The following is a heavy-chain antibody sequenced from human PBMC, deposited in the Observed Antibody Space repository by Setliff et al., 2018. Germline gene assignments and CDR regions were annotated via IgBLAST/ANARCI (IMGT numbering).Heavy chain of an antibody. CDR3: ARERQGGFLEWSPFDS. J-gene: IGHJ4*02. Sequence: PSETLSLTCTVSGGSIYDHYWTWIRQPAGKGLQWIGRVYSDGETDYSPSLKSRVTISVDKSNNQFSLNLKSMTAADTALYFCARERQGGFLEWSPFDSWGQGILVTVSS. CDR2: VYSDGET. D-gene: IGHD3-3*01. V-gene: IGHV4-4*07. CDR1: GGSIYDHY.